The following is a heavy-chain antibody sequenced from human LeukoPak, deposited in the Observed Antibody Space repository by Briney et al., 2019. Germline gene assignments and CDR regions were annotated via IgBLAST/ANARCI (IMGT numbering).Heavy chain of an antibody. J-gene: IGHJ3*02. CDR2: IKPNTGDT. CDR1: GYTFTGYY. CDR3: ARTYYYDTSVYARGNSFDI. Sequence: ASVKVSCKASGYTFTGYYMHWVRRAPGQGLEWMGCIKPNTGDTNYAQKFQDRVTMTRDTSISTAYMELSRLGSDDTAVYYCARTYYYDTSVYARGNSFDIWGQGTMVTVSS. V-gene: IGHV1-2*02. D-gene: IGHD3-22*01.